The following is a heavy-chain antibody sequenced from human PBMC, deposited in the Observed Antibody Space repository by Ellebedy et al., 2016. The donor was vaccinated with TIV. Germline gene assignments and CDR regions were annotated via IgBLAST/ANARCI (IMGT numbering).Heavy chain of an antibody. J-gene: IGHJ4*02. CDR1: GGSISSYY. CDR3: ARHGQFDY. Sequence: SETLSLXXGVSGGSISSYYWSWIRQPPGRGLEWIGYIYSSGTTNYNPSLKGRVTMSVDTSKNQFSLKLTSVTATDTAVYYCARHGQFDYWGQGTLVIVSS. V-gene: IGHV4-59*08. CDR2: IYSSGTT.